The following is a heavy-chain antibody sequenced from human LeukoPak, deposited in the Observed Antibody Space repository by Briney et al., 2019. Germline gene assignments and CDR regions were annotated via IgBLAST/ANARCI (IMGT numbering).Heavy chain of an antibody. V-gene: IGHV3-21*01. J-gene: IGHJ4*02. D-gene: IGHD3-10*01. CDR3: ARGYGSGNY. Sequence: GGSLRLSCAASGFTFSSYNMNWVRQAPGKGLEWVSSLSTSSSYIYYADSVKGRFTISRDNARKSLYLQMSSLRAEDTAVYYCARGYGSGNYWGQGTLVTVSS. CDR2: LSTSSSYI. CDR1: GFTFSSYN.